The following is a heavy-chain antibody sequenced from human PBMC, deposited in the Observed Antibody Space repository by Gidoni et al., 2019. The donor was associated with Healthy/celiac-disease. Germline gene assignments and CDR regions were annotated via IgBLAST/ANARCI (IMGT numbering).Heavy chain of an antibody. CDR2: IKS. D-gene: IGHD2-2*01. J-gene: IGHJ4*02. Sequence: EVQLVESGGGLVKPGGSLRLSCAASGFTFSNAWMSWVRQAPGKGLEWVGRIKSISRDDSKNTLYLQMNSLKTEDTAVYYCTTGPGIVVPAALIDYWGQGTLVTVSS. V-gene: IGHV3-15*01. CDR1: GFTFSNAW. CDR3: TTGPGIVVPAALIDY.